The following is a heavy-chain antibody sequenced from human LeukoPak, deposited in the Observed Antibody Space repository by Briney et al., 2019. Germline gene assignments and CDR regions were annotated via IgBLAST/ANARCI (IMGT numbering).Heavy chain of an antibody. V-gene: IGHV1-18*01. CDR1: GYTFTSYG. CDR2: ISAYNGNT. J-gene: IGHJ3*02. D-gene: IGHD5-12*01. Sequence: ASVKVSCKASGYTFTSYGISWVRQAPGQGLEWIGWISAYNGNTNYAQKLQGRVIMTTDTSTSTAYMELSSLRSEDTAVYYCATYSGYALHDAFDIWGQGTMVTVSS. CDR3: ATYSGYALHDAFDI.